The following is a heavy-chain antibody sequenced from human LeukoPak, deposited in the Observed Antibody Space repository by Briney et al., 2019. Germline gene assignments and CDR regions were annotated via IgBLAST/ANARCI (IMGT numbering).Heavy chain of an antibody. J-gene: IGHJ6*02. CDR1: GYSFTSYW. D-gene: IGHD6-19*01. CDR2: IYPGDSEI. CDR3: AREGRYSSGWYDYYGMDV. Sequence: GESLKISCKGSGYSFTSYWIGWVRQMPGKGLEWMGIIYPGDSEIIYSPSFQGQVTISADKSISTAYLQWSSLKASDTAMYYCAREGRYSSGWYDYYGMDVWGQGTTVTVSS. V-gene: IGHV5-51*01.